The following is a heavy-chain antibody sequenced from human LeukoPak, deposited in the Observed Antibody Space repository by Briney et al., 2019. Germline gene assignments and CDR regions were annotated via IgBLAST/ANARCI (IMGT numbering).Heavy chain of an antibody. Sequence: GGSLRLSCAASEFTFSSYGMNWVRQAPGKGLEWVSVISTSGGSAYYADSVKGRFTISRDNSKNRLYLQMNRLRAEDTAVYYCAKVGAGRSYYYNYYMDVWGKGTTVTVSS. CDR3: AKVGAGRSYYYNYYMDV. J-gene: IGHJ6*03. D-gene: IGHD1-26*01. CDR1: EFTFSSYG. CDR2: ISTSGGSA. V-gene: IGHV3-23*01.